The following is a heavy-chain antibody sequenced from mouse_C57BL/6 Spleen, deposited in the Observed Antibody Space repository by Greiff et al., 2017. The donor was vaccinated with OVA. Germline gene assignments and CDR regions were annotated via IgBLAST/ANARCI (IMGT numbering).Heavy chain of an antibody. CDR3: AREDYGSSSYFDY. V-gene: IGHV1-61*01. CDR1: GYTFTSYW. Sequence: VQLQQPGAELVRPGSSVKLSCKASGYTFTSYWMDWVKQRPGQGLEWIGNIYPSDSETHYNQKFKDKATLTVDKSSSTAYMQLSSLTSEDSAVYYCAREDYGSSSYFDYWGQGTTLTVSS. D-gene: IGHD1-1*01. CDR2: IYPSDSET. J-gene: IGHJ2*01.